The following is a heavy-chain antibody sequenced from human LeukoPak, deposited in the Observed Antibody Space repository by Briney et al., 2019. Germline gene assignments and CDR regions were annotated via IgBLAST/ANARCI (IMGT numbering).Heavy chain of an antibody. CDR2: ISAYNGNT. D-gene: IGHD3-22*01. CDR1: GYTFTSYG. CDR3: ARDYYASSGRPGPSDY. J-gene: IGHJ4*02. V-gene: IGHV1-18*01. Sequence: ASVTVSCKASGYTFTSYGISWVRQAPGQGLEWMGWISAYNGNTNYAQKLQGRVTMTTDTSTSTAYMELRSLRSDDTAVYYCARDYYASSGRPGPSDYWGQGTLVTVSS.